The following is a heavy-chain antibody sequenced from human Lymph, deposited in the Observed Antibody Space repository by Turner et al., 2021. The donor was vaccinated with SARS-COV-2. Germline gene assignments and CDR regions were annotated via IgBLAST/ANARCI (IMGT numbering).Heavy chain of an antibody. J-gene: IGHJ4*02. CDR1: GFSFSRYS. CDR2: ISRSSSNI. D-gene: IGHD3-22*01. V-gene: IGHV3-21*01. CDR3: ARERYDSSGSESYYFDY. Sequence: EVQLVESGGGLVRPGGALRLSCAASGFSFSRYSMNWVRQAPGKGLEWGSSISRSSSNIYYADTVKGRFTISRVSAKKSLYLQMNSLRAEDTAVYYCARERYDSSGSESYYFDYWGQGTLVTVSS.